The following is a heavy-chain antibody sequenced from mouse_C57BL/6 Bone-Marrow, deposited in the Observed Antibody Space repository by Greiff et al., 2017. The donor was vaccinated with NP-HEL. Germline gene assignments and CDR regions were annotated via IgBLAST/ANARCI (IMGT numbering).Heavy chain of an antibody. CDR3: ARGDGNWFAY. CDR1: GFTFSSYA. Sequence: EVQLQQSGGGLVKPGGSLKLSCAASGFTFSSYAMSWVRQTPEKRLEWVATISDGGSYTYYPDNVKGRFTISSDNAKNNLYLQMSHLKSEDTAMYYCARGDGNWFAYWGQGTLVTVSA. V-gene: IGHV5-4*01. CDR2: ISDGGSYT. D-gene: IGHD2-1*01. J-gene: IGHJ3*01.